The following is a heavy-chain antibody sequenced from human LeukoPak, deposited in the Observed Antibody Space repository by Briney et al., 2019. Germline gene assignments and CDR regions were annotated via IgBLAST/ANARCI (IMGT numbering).Heavy chain of an antibody. CDR1: GFTFSDYS. V-gene: IGHV3-21*01. CDR2: ISSNSAYL. D-gene: IGHD2-15*01. J-gene: IGHJ3*02. Sequence: GGSLRLSFAASGFTFSDYSMNWVRQAPGKGLEWVSSISSNSAYLYYVDSSRGRFTVSRDNAKSSLSLQMNSLRVEDTAVYYCARAHCSGRGCYQRYDGFDIWGQGTVVTVSS. CDR3: ARAHCSGRGCYQRYDGFDI.